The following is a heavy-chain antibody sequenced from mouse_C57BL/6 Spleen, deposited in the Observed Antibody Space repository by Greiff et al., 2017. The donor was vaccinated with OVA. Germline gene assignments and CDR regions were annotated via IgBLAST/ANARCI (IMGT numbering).Heavy chain of an antibody. Sequence: QVHMKQPGAELVKPGASVKMSCKASGYTFTSYWITWVKQRPGQGLEWIGDIYPGSGSTNYNEKFKSKATLTVDTSSSTAYMQLSSLTSEDSAVYYCARTYDGYYAYFDYWGQGTTLTVSS. CDR2: IYPGSGST. V-gene: IGHV1-55*01. J-gene: IGHJ2*01. CDR3: ARTYDGYYAYFDY. CDR1: GYTFTSYW. D-gene: IGHD2-3*01.